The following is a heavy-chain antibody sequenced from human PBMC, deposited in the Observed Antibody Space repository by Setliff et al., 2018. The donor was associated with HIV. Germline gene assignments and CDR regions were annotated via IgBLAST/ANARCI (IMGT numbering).Heavy chain of an antibody. J-gene: IGHJ4*02. CDR1: NYSISSAYY. CDR3: ASDSSDAGY. CDR2: IYHSGST. V-gene: IGHV4-38-2*01. Sequence: LSLTCAVSNYSISSAYYWGWIRHPPGKGLEWIGSIYHSGSTYYNPSLKSRVTISVDTSKNQFSLKLSSVTAADTAVYYCASDSSDAGYWGQGTLVTVSS. D-gene: IGHD3-22*01.